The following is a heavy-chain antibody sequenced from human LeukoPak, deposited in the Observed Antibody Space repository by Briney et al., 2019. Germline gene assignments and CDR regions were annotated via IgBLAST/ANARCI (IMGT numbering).Heavy chain of an antibody. J-gene: IGHJ1*01. CDR2: IRYDGSNK. CDR3: AKNQGDIVVVPAAIIQH. CDR1: GFTFSSYG. D-gene: IGHD2-2*02. V-gene: IGHV3-30*02. Sequence: GGSLRLSCAASGFTFSSYGMHWVRQAPGKGLEWVAFIRYDGSNKYYADSVKGRFTISRDNSKNTLYLQMNSLRAEDTAVYYCAKNQGDIVVVPAAIIQHWGQGTLVTVSS.